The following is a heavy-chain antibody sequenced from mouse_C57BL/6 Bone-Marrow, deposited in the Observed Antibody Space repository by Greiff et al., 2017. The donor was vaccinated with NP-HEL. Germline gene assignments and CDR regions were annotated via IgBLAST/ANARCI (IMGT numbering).Heavy chain of an antibody. Sequence: EVMLVESGGGLVKPGGSLKLSCAASGFTFSSYAMSWVRQTPEKRLEWVATISDGGSYTYYPDNVKGRFTISRDNAKNNLYLQMSHLKAEDTAMYYCASVLLLRHDYGGQGTTLPVSS. D-gene: IGHD1-1*01. CDR2: ISDGGSYT. CDR3: ASVLLLRHDY. J-gene: IGHJ2*01. CDR1: GFTFSSYA. V-gene: IGHV5-4*03.